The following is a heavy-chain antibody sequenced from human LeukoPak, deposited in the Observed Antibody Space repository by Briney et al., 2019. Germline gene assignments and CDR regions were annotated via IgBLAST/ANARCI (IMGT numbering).Heavy chain of an antibody. CDR1: GYTFTSYY. CDR2: IIPILGIA. CDR3: ARDLPPYYFDY. J-gene: IGHJ4*02. V-gene: IGHV1-69*04. Sequence: SVKVSCKASGYTFTSYYMHWVRQAPGQGLEWMGRIIPILGIANYAQKFQGRVTITADKSTSTAYMDLSSLRSEDTAVYYCARDLPPYYFDYWGQGTLVTVSS.